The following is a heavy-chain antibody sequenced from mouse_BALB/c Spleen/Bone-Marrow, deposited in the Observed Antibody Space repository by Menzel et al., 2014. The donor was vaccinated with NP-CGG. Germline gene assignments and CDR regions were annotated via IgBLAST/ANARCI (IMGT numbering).Heavy chain of an antibody. D-gene: IGHD2-14*01. Sequence: VQLKQSGAELVKPGASVKLSCTASGFNIKDTYMHWVKQRPEQGLEWIGRIDPANGNTKYDPKFQGKATITADTSSNTAYLQLSSLTSEDTAVYCCASFYRYDRRFAYWGHGTLVTGAA. J-gene: IGHJ3*01. CDR2: IDPANGNT. V-gene: IGHV14-3*02. CDR1: GFNIKDTY. CDR3: ASFYRYDRRFAY.